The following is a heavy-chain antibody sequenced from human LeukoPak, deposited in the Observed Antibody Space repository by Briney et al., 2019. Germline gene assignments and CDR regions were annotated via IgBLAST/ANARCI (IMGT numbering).Heavy chain of an antibody. D-gene: IGHD4-11*01. Sequence: ASVKVSCKTSGYTFINYYIHWARQVPGEGLEWVGIINPRDATTAYAREFQGRVTMTMDTTATTAYMELSSLRSDDTAMYYCARVHDYRNYGEYFQHWGQGTLVTVSS. CDR2: INPRDATT. J-gene: IGHJ1*01. CDR1: GYTFINYY. CDR3: ARVHDYRNYGEYFQH. V-gene: IGHV1-46*03.